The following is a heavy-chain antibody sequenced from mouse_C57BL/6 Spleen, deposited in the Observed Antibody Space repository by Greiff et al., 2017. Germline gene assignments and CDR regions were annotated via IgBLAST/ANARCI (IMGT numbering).Heavy chain of an antibody. CDR2: INPSTGGT. D-gene: IGHD3-3*01. V-gene: IGHV1-42*01. J-gene: IGHJ4*01. CDR1: GYSFTGYY. Sequence: EVKVVESGPELVKPGASVKISCKASGYSFTGYYMNWVKQSPEKSLEWIGEINPSTGGTTYNQKFKAKATLTVDKSSSTAYMQLKSLTSEDSAVYYCARGGPPYAMDYWGQGTSVTVSS. CDR3: ARGGPPYAMDY.